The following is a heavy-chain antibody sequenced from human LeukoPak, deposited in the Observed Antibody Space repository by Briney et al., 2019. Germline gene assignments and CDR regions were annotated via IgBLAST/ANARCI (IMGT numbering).Heavy chain of an antibody. CDR2: IYYSGST. CDR3: ARVCTEEAGEYYYDSSGSTNWFDP. D-gene: IGHD3-22*01. J-gene: IGHJ5*02. V-gene: IGHV4-39*07. CDR1: GGSISSSSYY. Sequence: SETLSLTCTVSGGSISSSSYYWGWIRQPPGKGLEWIGSIYYSGSTYYNPSLKSRVTISVDTSKNQFSLRLSSVTAADTAVYYCARVCTEEAGEYYYDSSGSTNWFDPWGQGTLVTVSS.